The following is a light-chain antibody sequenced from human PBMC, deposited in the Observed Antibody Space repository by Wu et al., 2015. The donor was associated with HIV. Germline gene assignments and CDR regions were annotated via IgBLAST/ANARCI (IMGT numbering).Light chain of an antibody. CDR3: QQRRYWPLYT. CDR2: GTS. J-gene: IGKJ2*01. Sequence: IVLTQSPGTLSLSPGERATLSCRASQSLSSSFLAWYQQKPGQAPRLLIYGTSNRATGIPDRFSGSGSGTDFTLTISSLEPEDFAVYYCQQRRYWPLYTFGQGTKLEIK. V-gene: IGKV3D-20*02. CDR1: QSLSSSF.